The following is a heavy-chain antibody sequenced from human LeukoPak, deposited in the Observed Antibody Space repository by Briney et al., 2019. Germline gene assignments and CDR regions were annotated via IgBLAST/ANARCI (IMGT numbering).Heavy chain of an antibody. V-gene: IGHV4-4*02. D-gene: IGHD3-22*01. J-gene: IGHJ2*01. Sequence: SVTLSLTCAVSGDSIRSDSWWIWVRQAPGKGLEWIGERYHDARRTYNPSLKSRVTISVDTSKNQFSLKLSSVTAADTAVYYCARGGRYYDSSGIFDLWGRGTLVTVSS. CDR3: ARGGRYYDSSGIFDL. CDR1: GDSIRSDSW. CDR2: RYHDARR.